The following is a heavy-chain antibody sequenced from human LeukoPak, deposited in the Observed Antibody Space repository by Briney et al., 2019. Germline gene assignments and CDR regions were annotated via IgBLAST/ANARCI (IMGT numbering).Heavy chain of an antibody. Sequence: ASVTVSFKASVYPFTGYYLHWVRQAPGQGLEWMGWINPNSGFTNYAQKFQGRVTMTRDTSISTAYMELSRLRSDDTAVYYCARLADCSSSSCRSFDYWGQGTLVTVSS. CDR2: INPNSGFT. CDR3: ARLADCSSSSCRSFDY. J-gene: IGHJ4*02. V-gene: IGHV1-2*02. D-gene: IGHD2-2*01. CDR1: VYPFTGYY.